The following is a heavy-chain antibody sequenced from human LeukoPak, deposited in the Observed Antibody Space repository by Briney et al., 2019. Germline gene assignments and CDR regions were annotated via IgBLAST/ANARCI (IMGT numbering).Heavy chain of an antibody. J-gene: IGHJ4*02. D-gene: IGHD4-11*01. V-gene: IGHV3-21*01. CDR3: ARGGGGYIKYGPDY. Sequence: GGSLRLSCAASGFTFSSYSMNWVRQAPGKGLEWVSSISSSSYIYYADPVKGRFTISRDNSKNTLYLEMNSLRVEDTAMYYCARGGGGYIKYGPDYRGQGTLVTVSS. CDR2: ISSSSYI. CDR1: GFTFSSYS.